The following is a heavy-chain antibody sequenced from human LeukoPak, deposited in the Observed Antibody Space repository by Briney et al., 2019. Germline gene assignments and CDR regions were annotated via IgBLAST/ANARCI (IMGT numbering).Heavy chain of an antibody. CDR1: GFTFSNSV. Sequence: GGSLRLSCVASGFTFSNSVMTRVRQPPGKGLEWVSSILGNGDSTYYADSVKGRFTISRDNSKNTLYLQMNSLRAEDTAIYYCAKGSKGTYDYWGQGTLVTVSS. CDR3: AKGSKGTYDY. J-gene: IGHJ4*02. CDR2: ILGNGDST. V-gene: IGHV3-23*01.